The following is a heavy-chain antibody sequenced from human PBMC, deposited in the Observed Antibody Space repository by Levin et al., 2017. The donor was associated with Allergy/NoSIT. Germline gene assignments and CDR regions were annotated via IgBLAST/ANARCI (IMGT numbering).Heavy chain of an antibody. CDR1: GFSLSGYA. D-gene: IGHD6-19*01. CDR3: VRVPEEYSSGGDFDC. Sequence: GGSLRLSCAASGFSLSGYAMHWVRQAPGKGLEWVAVISYDGNNKYYADSVKGRFTISRDNSKNTLYLQVNSLRAEDTAVYYCVRVPEEYSSGGDFDCWGQGTLVTVSS. V-gene: IGHV3-30*04. J-gene: IGHJ4*02. CDR2: ISYDGNNK.